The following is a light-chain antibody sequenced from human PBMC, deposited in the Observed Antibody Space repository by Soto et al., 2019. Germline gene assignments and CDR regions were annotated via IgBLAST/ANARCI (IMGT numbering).Light chain of an antibody. CDR2: AAS. J-gene: IGKJ4*01. V-gene: IGKV1-12*01. Sequence: DIQMTQSPSSVSASVGDRVTIACRASQPILRWLAWYQQKPGKVPKLLIYAASTLQSGVPSRFSGSGSGTDFTLTISSLQPEDFATYYCQQAFTSPTFGGGTKLKV. CDR3: QQAFTSPT. CDR1: QPILRW.